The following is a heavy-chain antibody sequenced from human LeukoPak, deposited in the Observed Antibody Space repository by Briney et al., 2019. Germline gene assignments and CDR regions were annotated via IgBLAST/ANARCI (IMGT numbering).Heavy chain of an antibody. CDR2: IGQDGSEK. D-gene: IGHD5-12*01. CDR3: ATVRGYDSRDLDY. V-gene: IGHV3-7*01. CDR1: GFTFSSYA. Sequence: PGGSLRLSCAASGFTFSSYAMHWVRQAPGKGLEWVANIGQDGSEKHYVDSVKGRFTISRDNAKNSVYLQMSSLRAEDTAVYYCATVRGYDSRDLDYWGQGTLVTVSS. J-gene: IGHJ4*02.